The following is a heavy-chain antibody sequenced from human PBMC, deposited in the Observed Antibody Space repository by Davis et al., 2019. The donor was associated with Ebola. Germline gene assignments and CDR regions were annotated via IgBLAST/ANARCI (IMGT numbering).Heavy chain of an antibody. CDR3: AREPTGNYYYFYGMDV. Sequence: GGSLRLSCDASGFTVRNTHMSWVRQAPGKGLEWVSGIYGGDTPYADSVKGRFTISRDNSKNTLHLQMNSLRVEDTAVYFCAREPTGNYYYFYGMDVWGKGTTVSVSS. J-gene: IGHJ6*04. V-gene: IGHV3-53*01. D-gene: IGHD4-11*01. CDR2: IYGGDT. CDR1: GFTVRNTH.